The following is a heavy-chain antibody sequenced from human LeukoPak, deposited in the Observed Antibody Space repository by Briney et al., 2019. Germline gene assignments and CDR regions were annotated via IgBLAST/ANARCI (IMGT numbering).Heavy chain of an antibody. J-gene: IGHJ3*02. D-gene: IGHD3-22*01. CDR1: GFTFNNYW. Sequence: GGSLRLSCEASGFTFNNYWMSWVRQAPGRGLEWVANIRYDGSEKYYVDSVKGRFTISRDNSKNTLYLQMNSLRAEDTAVYYCAKEMRYYDSSGYPPDAFDIWGQGTMITVSS. V-gene: IGHV3-7*01. CDR2: IRYDGSEK. CDR3: AKEMRYYDSSGYPPDAFDI.